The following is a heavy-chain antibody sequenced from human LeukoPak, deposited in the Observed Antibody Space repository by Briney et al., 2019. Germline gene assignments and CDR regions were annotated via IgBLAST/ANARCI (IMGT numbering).Heavy chain of an antibody. Sequence: PGGSLRLSCAASGFTFSSYGMHWVRQAPGKGLEWVAVISYDGSNKYYADSVKGRFTISRDNSKNTLYLQMNSLRADDTAVYYCARDPRGANLDAFDIWGQGTMVTVSS. CDR2: ISYDGSNK. D-gene: IGHD4/OR15-4a*01. CDR1: GFTFSSYG. J-gene: IGHJ3*02. V-gene: IGHV3-30*03. CDR3: ARDPRGANLDAFDI.